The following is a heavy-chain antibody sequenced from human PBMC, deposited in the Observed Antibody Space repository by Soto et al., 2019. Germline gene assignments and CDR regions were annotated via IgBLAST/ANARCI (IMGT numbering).Heavy chain of an antibody. V-gene: IGHV3-21*01. D-gene: IGHD4-4*01. CDR3: ARGIPDYSNPLDY. CDR2: ISSSSSYI. J-gene: IGHJ4*02. CDR1: GFTFSSYS. Sequence: EVQLVESGGGPVKPGGSLRLSCAASGFTFSSYSMNWVRQAPGKGLEWVSSISSSSSYIYYADSVKGRFTISRDNAKNSLYLQMNSLRAEDTAVYYCARGIPDYSNPLDYWGQGTLVTVSS.